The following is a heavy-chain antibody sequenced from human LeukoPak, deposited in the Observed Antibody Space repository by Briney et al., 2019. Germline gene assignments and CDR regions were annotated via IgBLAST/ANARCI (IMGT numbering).Heavy chain of an antibody. CDR2: IKSKTNGGTT. V-gene: IGHV3-15*01. D-gene: IGHD3-22*01. Sequence: GGSLRPSCAASGFTFSDAWMTWVRQAPGKGLEWVGHIKSKTNGGTTDYAAPVKGRFTISRDDSKNTLYLQMNSLKIDDTAVYHCATEFFQNGYNFWGQGTLVTVS. CDR1: GFTFSDAW. CDR3: ATEFFQNGYNF. J-gene: IGHJ4*02.